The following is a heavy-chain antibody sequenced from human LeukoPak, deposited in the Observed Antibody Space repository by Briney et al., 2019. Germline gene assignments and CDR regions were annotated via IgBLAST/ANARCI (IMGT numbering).Heavy chain of an antibody. D-gene: IGHD1-26*01. CDR2: IYYSGST. CDR3: ARQYSGSYVSYAFDI. J-gene: IGHJ3*02. CDR1: GGSISSSSYY. V-gene: IGHV4-39*01. Sequence: SSETLSLTCTVSGGSISSSSYYWGWIRQPPGKGLEWIGSIYYSGSTYYNPSLKSRVTISVDTSKNQFSLKLSSVTAADTAVYYCARQYSGSYVSYAFDIWGQGTMITVSS.